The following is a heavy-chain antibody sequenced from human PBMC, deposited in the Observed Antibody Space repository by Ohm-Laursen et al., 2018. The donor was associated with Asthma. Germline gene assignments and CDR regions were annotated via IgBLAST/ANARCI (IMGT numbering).Heavy chain of an antibody. J-gene: IGHJ6*02. Sequence: SVKVSCKASGYTFTSYGISWVRQAPGQGLEWIGWISAYNGNTNYAQKLQGRVTMTTDTSTSTAYMELRSLRSDDTAVYYCARDRVLWFGELPKYYYYYGMDVWGQGTTVTVSS. D-gene: IGHD3-10*01. CDR2: ISAYNGNT. CDR1: GYTFTSYG. CDR3: ARDRVLWFGELPKYYYYYGMDV. V-gene: IGHV1-18*04.